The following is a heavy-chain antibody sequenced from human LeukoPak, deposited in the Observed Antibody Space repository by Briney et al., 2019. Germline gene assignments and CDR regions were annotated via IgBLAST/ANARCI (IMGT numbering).Heavy chain of an antibody. CDR1: GGSISSYF. V-gene: IGHV4-59*12. D-gene: IGHD2-15*01. Sequence: PSETLSLTCTVSGGSISSYFWSWIRQPPGKGLEWIAYIFYSGSTSYNPSLKSRVTMSVDTSKNQFSLNLISVTAADTAVYYCARALNPLPGTYYFDYWGQGTLVTVSS. CDR3: ARALNPLPGTYYFDY. J-gene: IGHJ4*02. CDR2: IFYSGST.